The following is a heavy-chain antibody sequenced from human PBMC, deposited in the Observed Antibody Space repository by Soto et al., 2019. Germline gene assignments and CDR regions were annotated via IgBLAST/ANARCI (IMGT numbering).Heavy chain of an antibody. CDR3: AKQVRDGTSSPYIFDY. J-gene: IGHJ4*02. CDR1: GFTFSNYA. D-gene: IGHD6-6*01. Sequence: GGSLRLSCAASGFTFSNYAMSWVRQAPGKGLEWVSAISAAANTYYADSVKGRFTISRDNSKNTLSPQMNSLRAEDTAVYYCAKQVRDGTSSPYIFDYWGQGSLVTVSS. V-gene: IGHV3-23*01. CDR2: ISAAANT.